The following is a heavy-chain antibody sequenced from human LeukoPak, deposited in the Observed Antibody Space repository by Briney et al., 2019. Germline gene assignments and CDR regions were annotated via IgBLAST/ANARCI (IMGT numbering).Heavy chain of an antibody. J-gene: IGHJ4*02. CDR2: GHYSGTT. D-gene: IGHD1-7*01. Sequence: SETLSLTCAVSGVSISSYYWSWVRQPPRKGLEWIGYGHYSGTTYYNSSLKSRVTMSVDTSKNQFSLKLTSVTATDTAVYYCVRHIGGTTSDYWGRGTLVTVSS. V-gene: IGHV4-59*08. CDR3: VRHIGGTTSDY. CDR1: GVSISSYY.